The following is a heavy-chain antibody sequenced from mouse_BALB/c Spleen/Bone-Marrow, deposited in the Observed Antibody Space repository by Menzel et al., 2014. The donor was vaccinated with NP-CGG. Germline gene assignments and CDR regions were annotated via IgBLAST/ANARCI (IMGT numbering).Heavy chain of an antibody. CDR2: IDPANGNT. D-gene: IGHD2-4*01. V-gene: IGHV14-3*02. CDR1: GFNIKDTY. CDR3: AGFPYDYGGGDY. J-gene: IGHJ2*01. Sequence: EVQLQQSGAELVKPGASVKLSCTASGFNIKDTYMHWVKQRPEQGLEWIGRIDPANGNTKYDPKFQGKATITADTSSNTAYLRLSSLTSEDTAVYYCAGFPYDYGGGDYWGQGTTLTVSS.